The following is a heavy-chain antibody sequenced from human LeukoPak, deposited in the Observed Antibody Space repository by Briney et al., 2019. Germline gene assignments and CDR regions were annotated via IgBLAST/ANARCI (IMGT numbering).Heavy chain of an antibody. J-gene: IGHJ4*02. V-gene: IGHV4-39*01. CDR3: ASNYYDSSGYRYDY. Sequence: SETLSLTCTVSGGSISSSSYYWGWIRQPPGQGLEWIGSIYYSGSTYYNPSLKSRVTISVDTSKNQFSLKLSSVTAADTAVYYCASNYYDSSGYRYDYWGQGTLVTVSS. D-gene: IGHD3-22*01. CDR1: GGSISSSSYY. CDR2: IYYSGST.